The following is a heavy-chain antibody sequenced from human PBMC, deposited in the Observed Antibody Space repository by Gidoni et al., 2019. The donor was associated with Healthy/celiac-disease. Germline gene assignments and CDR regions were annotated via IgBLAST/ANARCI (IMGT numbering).Heavy chain of an antibody. D-gene: IGHD4-17*01. CDR3: ARFPLSGDYGSGMDV. CDR2: ISSSSSYI. J-gene: IGHJ6*02. V-gene: IGHV3-21*01. Sequence: EVQLVESGVGLVKPGGSLRLSCAASGCTFSSYSMNWVRQAPGKGLEWVSSISSSSSYIYYADSVKGRFTISRDNAKNSLYLQMNTLRAEDTAVYYCARFPLSGDYGSGMDVWGQGTTVTVSS. CDR1: GCTFSSYS.